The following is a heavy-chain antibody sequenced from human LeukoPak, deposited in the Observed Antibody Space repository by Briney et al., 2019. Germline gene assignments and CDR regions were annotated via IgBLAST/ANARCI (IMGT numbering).Heavy chain of an antibody. Sequence: GRSLRLSCTASGFTFGDYAMSWVRQAPGKGLEWVGFIRSKAYGGTTEYAASVKGRFTISRDDSKSIDYLQMNSLKTEDTAVYYCTRVVYSSSWYSLGGGYYYMDVWGKGTTVTISS. J-gene: IGHJ6*03. CDR2: IRSKAYGGTT. CDR1: GFTFGDYA. V-gene: IGHV3-49*04. CDR3: TRVVYSSSWYSLGGGYYYMDV. D-gene: IGHD6-13*01.